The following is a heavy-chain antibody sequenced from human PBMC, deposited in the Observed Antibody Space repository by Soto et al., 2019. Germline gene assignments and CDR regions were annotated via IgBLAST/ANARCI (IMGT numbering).Heavy chain of an antibody. CDR2: INHSGST. CDR1: GGSFSGYY. D-gene: IGHD3-16*02. CDR3: ARGRLVHDYVWGSYRFDY. V-gene: IGHV4-34*01. J-gene: IGHJ4*02. Sequence: PSETLSLTCAVYGGSFSGYYWSWIRQPPGKGLEWIGEINHSGSTNYNPSLKSRVTISVDTSKNQFSLKLSSVTAADTAVYYCARGRLVHDYVWGSYRFDYWGQGTLVTVSS.